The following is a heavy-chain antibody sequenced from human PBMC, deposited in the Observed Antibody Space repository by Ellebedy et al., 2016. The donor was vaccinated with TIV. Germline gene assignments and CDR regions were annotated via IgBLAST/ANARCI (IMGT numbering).Heavy chain of an antibody. J-gene: IGHJ6*02. CDR3: ARDLGMNVEDRYYYYGMDV. Sequence: ASVKVSXXASGYTFTSYYMHWVRQAPGQGLEWMGIINPSGGSTSYAQKFQGRVTMTRDTSTSTVYMELSSLRSEDTAVYYCARDLGMNVEDRYYYYGMDVWGQGTTVTVSS. CDR2: INPSGGST. D-gene: IGHD3-16*01. V-gene: IGHV1-46*01. CDR1: GYTFTSYY.